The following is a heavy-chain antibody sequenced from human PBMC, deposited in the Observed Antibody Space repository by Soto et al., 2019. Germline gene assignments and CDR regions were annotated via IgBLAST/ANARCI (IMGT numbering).Heavy chain of an antibody. D-gene: IGHD5-18*01. CDR2: ISWNSGSI. V-gene: IGHV3-9*01. CDR1: GFTFDDYA. Sequence: HPGGSLRLSCAASGFTFDDYAMHGVRQAPGKGLEWVSGISWNSGSIGYADSVKGRFTISRDNAKNSLYLQMNSLRAEDTALYYCAKDTTAMVTFFDYWGQGTLVTVSS. J-gene: IGHJ4*02. CDR3: AKDTTAMVTFFDY.